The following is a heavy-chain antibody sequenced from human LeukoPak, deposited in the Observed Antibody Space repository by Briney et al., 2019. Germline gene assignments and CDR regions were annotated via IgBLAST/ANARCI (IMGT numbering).Heavy chain of an antibody. CDR3: AKGYCSSTSCHTAY. D-gene: IGHD2-2*02. V-gene: IGHV3-9*03. CDR2: ISWNSGSI. J-gene: IGHJ4*02. CDR1: GFTFDDYA. Sequence: GGSLRLSCAASGFTFDDYAMHWVRHARGKGMEWGSGISWNSGSIVYADSVKGRFTISRDNAKNSLYLQMNSLRAEDMALYYCAKGYCSSTSCHTAYWGQGTLVTVSS.